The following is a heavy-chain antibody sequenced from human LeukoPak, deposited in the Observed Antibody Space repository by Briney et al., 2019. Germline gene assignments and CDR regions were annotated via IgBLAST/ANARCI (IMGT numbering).Heavy chain of an antibody. CDR1: GFTFSSHW. Sequence: PGGSLRLSCAASGFTFSSHWMNWVRQAPGKGLEWVANIKQDGSEKYCVGSVKGRFTISRDNAKKSLYLQMNSLRAEDTAVYYCAGSRVPGAVDIWGQGTMVTVSS. CDR3: AGSRVPGAVDI. J-gene: IGHJ3*02. V-gene: IGHV3-7*05. D-gene: IGHD2-15*01. CDR2: IKQDGSEK.